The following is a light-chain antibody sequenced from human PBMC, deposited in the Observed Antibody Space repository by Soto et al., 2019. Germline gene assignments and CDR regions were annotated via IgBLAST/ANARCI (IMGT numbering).Light chain of an antibody. CDR2: DVS. J-gene: IGLJ2*01. CDR3: SSYTSSSTVV. V-gene: IGLV2-11*01. Sequence: QSVLTQPRSVSGSPGQSVTISCTGTSSDVGAYNYVSWYQQHPGKAPKLMTYDVSKRPSGVPDRFSGSKSGNTASLTISGLQAEDEADYYCSSYTSSSTVVFGGGTKVTVL. CDR1: SSDVGAYNY.